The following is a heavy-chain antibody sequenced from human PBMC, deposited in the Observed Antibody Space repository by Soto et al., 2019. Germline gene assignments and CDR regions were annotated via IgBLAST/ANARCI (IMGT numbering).Heavy chain of an antibody. CDR3: AKEGGRRDFPKLFTDYDRMSSWFDP. CDR1: GESLSRHS. Sequence: QVQLQQWGAGLLKPSETLSLTCAVHGESLSRHSWSWIRQPPGKGLEWIGEVSRSGSTNYNPSLGGRVAISRDTFENQFSLKVMSVIAADTAVYYCAKEGGRRDFPKLFTDYDRMSSWFDPWGQGTLVTVSS. J-gene: IGHJ5*02. CDR2: VSRSGST. D-gene: IGHD4-17*01. V-gene: IGHV4-34*01.